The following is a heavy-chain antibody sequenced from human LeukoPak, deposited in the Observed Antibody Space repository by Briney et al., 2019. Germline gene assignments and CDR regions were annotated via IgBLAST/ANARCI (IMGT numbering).Heavy chain of an antibody. CDR2: ISGSGGST. Sequence: GGSLRLSCAASGFTFSSYAMSWVREAPGKGLERVSAISGSGGSTYYAHSVKGRFTISRDNSKNTLYLQMNSLRAEDTAVYYRAKELEFASSSDYGGQGTLVTVSS. CDR3: AKELEFASSSDY. V-gene: IGHV3-23*01. D-gene: IGHD6-6*01. CDR1: GFTFSSYA. J-gene: IGHJ4*02.